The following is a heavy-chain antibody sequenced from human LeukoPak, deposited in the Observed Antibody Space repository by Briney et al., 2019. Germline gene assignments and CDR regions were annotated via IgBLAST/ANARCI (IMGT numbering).Heavy chain of an antibody. J-gene: IGHJ4*02. V-gene: IGHV3-21*01. CDR1: GFTFSSYS. CDR3: AREYPRGAAAPDY. Sequence: PGGSLRLSCAASGFTFSSYSMNWVRHPPRKGMGWVSSISSSSSYIHYADSVKGRFTISRDNAKNSLYLQMNSLRAEDTAVYHCAREYPRGAAAPDYWGQGTLVTVSS. D-gene: IGHD6-13*01. CDR2: ISSSSSYI.